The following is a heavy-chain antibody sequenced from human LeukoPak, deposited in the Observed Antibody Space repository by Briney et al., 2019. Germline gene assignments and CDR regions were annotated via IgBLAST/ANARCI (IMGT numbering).Heavy chain of an antibody. D-gene: IGHD3-22*01. CDR2: INPNSGGT. Sequence: GASVKVSCKASGYTFTGYYMHWVRQAPGQGLEWMGWINPNSGGTNYAQKFQGRVTMTRDTSISTAYMELSSLRSDDTAVYYCAREKYYYDSSGYYPYDYWGQGTLVTVSS. CDR3: AREKYYYDSSGYYPYDY. V-gene: IGHV1-2*02. CDR1: GYTFTGYY. J-gene: IGHJ4*02.